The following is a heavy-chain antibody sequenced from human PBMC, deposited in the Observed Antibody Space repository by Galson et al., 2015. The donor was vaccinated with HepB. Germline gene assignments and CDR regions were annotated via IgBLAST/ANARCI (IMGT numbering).Heavy chain of an antibody. CDR2: ISYDGSNK. Sequence: SLRLSCAASGFTFSSYAMHWVRQAPGKGLEWVAVISYDGSNKYYADSVKGRFTISRDNSKNTLYLQMNSLRAEDTAVYYCARDWQWLVSPYYYGMDVWGQGTTVTVSS. CDR3: ARDWQWLVSPYYYGMDV. CDR1: GFTFSSYA. J-gene: IGHJ6*02. D-gene: IGHD6-19*01. V-gene: IGHV3-30-3*01.